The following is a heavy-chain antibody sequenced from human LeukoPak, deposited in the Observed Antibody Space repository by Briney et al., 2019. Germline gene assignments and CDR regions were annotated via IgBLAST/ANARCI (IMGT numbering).Heavy chain of an antibody. Sequence: SETLSLTCTVSGGSISISSHYWVWIRQPPGKGLEWIGSIYYSGSTYYNPSLKSRVTISVDMSKNQFSLKLTSVTAADTAVYYCAREIRPGNYYYYMDVWGKGITVTISS. CDR1: GGSISISSHY. CDR3: AREIRPGNYYYYMDV. CDR2: IYYSGST. J-gene: IGHJ6*03. V-gene: IGHV4-39*02. D-gene: IGHD1-14*01.